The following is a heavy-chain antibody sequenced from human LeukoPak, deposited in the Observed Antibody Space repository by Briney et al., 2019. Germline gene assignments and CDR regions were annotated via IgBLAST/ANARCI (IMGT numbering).Heavy chain of an antibody. J-gene: IGHJ4*02. CDR2: IYYSGST. V-gene: IGHV4-39*01. Sequence: PSETLSLTCTVSGGSISSSSYYWGWIRQPPGKGLEWIGSIYYSGSTYYNPSLKSRVTISVDTSKNQFSLKLSSVTAADTAVYYCAKKKFRGSGWDYFDYWGQGTLVTVSS. CDR3: AKKKFRGSGWDYFDY. CDR1: GGSISSSSYY. D-gene: IGHD6-19*01.